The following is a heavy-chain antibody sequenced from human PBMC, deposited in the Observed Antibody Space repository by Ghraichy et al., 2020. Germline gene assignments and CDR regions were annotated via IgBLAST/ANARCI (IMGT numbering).Heavy chain of an antibody. CDR2: VSSNGDST. CDR3: ARVSTRYYYYGMDV. Sequence: GESLNISCAASGFTFSSYAMHWVRQAPGKELEHVSAVSSNGDSTYYANSVKGRFTISRDNSKNTLYLQMGSLRAEDMAEYYCARVSTRYYYYGMDVWGQGTTVTVSS. CDR1: GFTFSSYA. V-gene: IGHV3-64*01. J-gene: IGHJ6*02.